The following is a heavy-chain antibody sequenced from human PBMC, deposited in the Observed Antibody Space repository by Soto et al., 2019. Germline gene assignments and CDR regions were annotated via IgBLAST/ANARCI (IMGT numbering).Heavy chain of an antibody. D-gene: IGHD3-22*01. Sequence: PGGSLRLSCAASGFTFSISAMSWVRQAPGKGLEWVSTISPSGVYYTDSVKGRFTISRDNSKNTLYLQMNSLRAEDTAVYYCAKGRPASYYYDSSGYGTQFDYWGQGTLVTVSS. CDR2: ISPSGV. CDR3: AKGRPASYYYDSSGYGTQFDY. J-gene: IGHJ4*02. V-gene: IGHV3-23*01. CDR1: GFTFSISA.